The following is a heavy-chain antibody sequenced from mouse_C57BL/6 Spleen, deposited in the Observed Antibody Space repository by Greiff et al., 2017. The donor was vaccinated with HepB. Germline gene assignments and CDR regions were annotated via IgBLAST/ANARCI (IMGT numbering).Heavy chain of an antibody. D-gene: IGHD2-1*01. CDR3: TRLGNYDFDY. J-gene: IGHJ2*01. Sequence: DVMLVESGEGLVKPGGSLKLSCAASGFTFSSYAMSWVRQTPEKRLEWVAYISSGGDYIYYADTVKGRFTISRDNARNTLYLQMSSLKSEDTAMYYCTRLGNYDFDYWGQGTTLTVSS. CDR1: GFTFSSYA. V-gene: IGHV5-9-1*02. CDR2: ISSGGDYI.